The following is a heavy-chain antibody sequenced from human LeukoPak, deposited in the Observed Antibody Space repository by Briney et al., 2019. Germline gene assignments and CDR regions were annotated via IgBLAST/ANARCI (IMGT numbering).Heavy chain of an antibody. V-gene: IGHV3-73*01. D-gene: IGHD1-26*01. CDR2: IRSKANSYAT. J-gene: IGHJ3*02. CDR1: GFTFSGSA. Sequence: GGSLKLSCAASGFTFSGSAMHWVRQASGKGLEWVGRIRSKANSYATAYAASVKGRFTISGDDSKNTAYLQMNSLKTEDTAVYYCTRRYSGSYPHAFDIWGQGTMVSVSS. CDR3: TRRYSGSYPHAFDI.